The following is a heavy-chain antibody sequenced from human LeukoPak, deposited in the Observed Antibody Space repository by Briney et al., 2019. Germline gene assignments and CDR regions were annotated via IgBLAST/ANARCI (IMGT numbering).Heavy chain of an antibody. V-gene: IGHV3-30*03. CDR2: ISYDGSNK. CDR1: GFTFSSYG. Sequence: GGSLRLSCAASGFTFSSYGMHWVRQAPGKGLEWVAVISYDGSNKYYADSVKGRFTISRDNSKNTLYLQMNSLRAEDTAVYYCARGCSGGSCYYYYYGMDVWGQGTTVTVSS. CDR3: ARGCSGGSCYYYYYGMDV. J-gene: IGHJ6*02. D-gene: IGHD2-15*01.